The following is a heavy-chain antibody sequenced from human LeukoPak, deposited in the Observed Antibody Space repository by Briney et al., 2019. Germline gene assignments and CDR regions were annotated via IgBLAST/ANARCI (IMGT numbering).Heavy chain of an antibody. Sequence: GGSLRLSCAASGFTFSSYAMTWVRQAPGKGLEWVSAITGGGDTTYYADSVKGRFTISRDNSKNTVYLQMNSLRAEDTALYYCAKGALWVPYYYYMDVWGTGTTVTVSS. CDR2: ITGGGDTT. J-gene: IGHJ6*03. CDR3: AKGALWVPYYYYMDV. V-gene: IGHV3-23*01. CDR1: GFTFSSYA. D-gene: IGHD2-21*01.